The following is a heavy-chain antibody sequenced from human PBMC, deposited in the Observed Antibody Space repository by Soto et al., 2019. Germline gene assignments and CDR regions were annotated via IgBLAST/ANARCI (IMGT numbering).Heavy chain of an antibody. D-gene: IGHD5-12*01. Sequence: GGSLRLSCAASGFTFSSYSMNWVRQAPGKGLEWVSSISSSSSYIYYADSVKGRFTISRDNAKNSLYLQMNSLRAEDTAVYYCARGYSGYEWRNGDVFDIWGQGTMVTVSS. CDR3: ARGYSGYEWRNGDVFDI. V-gene: IGHV3-21*01. J-gene: IGHJ3*02. CDR1: GFTFSSYS. CDR2: ISSSSSYI.